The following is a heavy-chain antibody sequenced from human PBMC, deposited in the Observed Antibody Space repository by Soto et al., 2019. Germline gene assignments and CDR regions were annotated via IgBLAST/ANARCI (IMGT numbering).Heavy chain of an antibody. CDR2: ISYDGSNK. Sequence: QVQLVESGGGVVQPGRSLRLSCAASGFTFISYAMHWVRQAPGKGLEWVAVISYDGSNKYYADSVKGRFTISRDNSKNTLYLQMNSLRAEDTAVYYCARDPKRGDTAMVTGDYWGQGTLVTVSS. J-gene: IGHJ4*02. D-gene: IGHD5-18*01. CDR1: GFTFISYA. V-gene: IGHV3-30-3*01. CDR3: ARDPKRGDTAMVTGDY.